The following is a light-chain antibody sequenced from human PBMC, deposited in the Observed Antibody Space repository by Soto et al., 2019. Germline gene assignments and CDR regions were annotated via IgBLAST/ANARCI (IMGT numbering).Light chain of an antibody. Sequence: QSALTQPRSVSGSPGQSVTISCTGTSSDVGGYNYVSWYQQHPGKASKLMIYDVSKRPSGVPDRFSGSKSGNTASLTISGLQDEDEADYYCCSYAGSYSYVFGTGTKVTVL. CDR2: DVS. CDR1: SSDVGGYNY. CDR3: CSYAGSYSYV. J-gene: IGLJ1*01. V-gene: IGLV2-11*02.